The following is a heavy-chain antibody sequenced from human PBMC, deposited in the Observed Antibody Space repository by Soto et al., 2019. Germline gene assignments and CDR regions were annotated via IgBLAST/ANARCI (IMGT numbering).Heavy chain of an antibody. D-gene: IGHD4-4*01. CDR1: GLSFSDSG. Sequence: PGGSLRLSCAASGLSFSDSGIHWVRQASGKGLEWVGRIRTKSNHYATAYAASVKGRFTISRDDSRNTAYLQMNSLETEDTAVYYCTRIHFTVETGINYWGQGTLVTVSS. J-gene: IGHJ4*01. V-gene: IGHV3-73*01. CDR3: TRIHFTVETGINY. CDR2: IRTKSNHYAT.